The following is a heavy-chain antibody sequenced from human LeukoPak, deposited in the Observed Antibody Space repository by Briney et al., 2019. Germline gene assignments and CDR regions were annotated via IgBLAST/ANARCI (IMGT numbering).Heavy chain of an antibody. V-gene: IGHV4-39*01. Sequence: KPSQTLSLTCTVSVGSISSSSYYWGSIRQPPGKGLEWIGRIYYSGSTSTNPSLKNRVTISVDTSTTHSSLKLSSVTAADTAVNYCARQIIPVAMESGWFDPWGQGTLVTVSS. CDR1: VGSISSSSYY. CDR2: IYYSGST. J-gene: IGHJ5*02. D-gene: IGHD2-2*01. CDR3: ARQIIPVAMESGWFDP.